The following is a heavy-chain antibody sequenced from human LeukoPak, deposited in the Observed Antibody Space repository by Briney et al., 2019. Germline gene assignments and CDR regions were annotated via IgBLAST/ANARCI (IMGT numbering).Heavy chain of an antibody. CDR2: INPNSGGT. CDR3: ARVGYYDSSGYYFLDY. D-gene: IGHD3-22*01. Sequence: GASVKVSCKASGYTFTGYYMHWVRQAPGQGLEWMGWINPNSGGTNYAQKFQGRVTMTRDTSISKAYMELSRLRSDDTAVYYCARVGYYDSSGYYFLDYWGQGTLVTVSS. J-gene: IGHJ4*02. CDR1: GYTFTGYY. V-gene: IGHV1-2*02.